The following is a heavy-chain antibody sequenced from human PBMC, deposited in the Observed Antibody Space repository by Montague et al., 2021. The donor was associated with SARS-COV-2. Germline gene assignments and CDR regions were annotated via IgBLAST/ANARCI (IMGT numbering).Heavy chain of an antibody. CDR3: AKETDSTSYYYYYMDV. CDR2: ISYDGSNK. CDR1: GFTFSSYA. V-gene: IGHV3-30*18. Sequence: SLRLSCAASGFTFSSYAMRWVRQAPGKGLEWVSRISYDGSNKNYADSVKGRLTISRDNSKKTLYLQMNSLRGEDTAVYHCAKETDSTSYYYYYMDVWGKGTTVTVSS. D-gene: IGHD5-18*01. J-gene: IGHJ6*03.